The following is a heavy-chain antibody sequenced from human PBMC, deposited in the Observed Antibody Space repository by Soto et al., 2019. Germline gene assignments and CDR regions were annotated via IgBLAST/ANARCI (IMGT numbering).Heavy chain of an antibody. Sequence: PSETLSLTCTVSGGSISSSSYYWGWIRQPPGKGLEWIGSIYYSGSTYYNPSLKSRVTISVDTSKNQFSLKLSSVTAADTAVYYCARQDIVVVPAAIYYYRMDLWGQGT. CDR3: ARQDIVVVPAAIYYYRMDL. CDR2: IYYSGST. J-gene: IGHJ6*02. CDR1: GGSISSSSYY. V-gene: IGHV4-39*01. D-gene: IGHD2-2*01.